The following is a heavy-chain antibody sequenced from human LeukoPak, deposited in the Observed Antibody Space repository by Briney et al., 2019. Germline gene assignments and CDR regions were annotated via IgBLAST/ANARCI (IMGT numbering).Heavy chain of an antibody. V-gene: IGHV1-2*02. CDR1: GDTFTDYY. CDR3: ARGGRIVGTTSWSRWFDP. J-gene: IGHJ5*02. Sequence: ASVKASCKASGDTFTDYYMHWVRQAPGQGLEWMGWINLRSGGTNYAQKFQGRVTMTRDTSIGSVYMELNSLRPDDTAVYYCARGGRIVGTTSWSRWFDPWGQGTLVTVSS. D-gene: IGHD1-26*01. CDR2: INLRSGGT.